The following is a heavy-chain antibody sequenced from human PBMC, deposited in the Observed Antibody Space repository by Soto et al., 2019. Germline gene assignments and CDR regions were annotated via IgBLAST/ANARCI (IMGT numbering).Heavy chain of an antibody. CDR1: GGTFSSYA. CDR2: IIPIFGTA. V-gene: IGHV1-69*13. J-gene: IGHJ6*02. Sequence: WASVKVSCKASGGTFSSYAISWVRQAPGQGLEWMGGIIPIFGTANYAQKFQGRVTITADESTSTAYMELSSLRSEDTAVYYCAREVAVAGYYYYGMDAWGQGTTVTVSS. CDR3: AREVAVAGYYYYGMDA. D-gene: IGHD6-19*01.